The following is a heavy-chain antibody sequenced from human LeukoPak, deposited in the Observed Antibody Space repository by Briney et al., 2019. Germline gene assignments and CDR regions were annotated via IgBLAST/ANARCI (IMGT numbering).Heavy chain of an antibody. V-gene: IGHV3-23*01. Sequence: GGSLRLSYAASGFTFSSYAMSWVRQAPGKGLEWVSAISGSGGSTYYADSVKGRFTISRDNSKNTLYLQMNSLRAEDTAVYYCAKNPIQYYDILTGPDWYFDLWGRGTLVTVSS. CDR3: AKNPIQYYDILTGPDWYFDL. J-gene: IGHJ2*01. CDR1: GFTFSSYA. D-gene: IGHD3-9*01. CDR2: ISGSGGST.